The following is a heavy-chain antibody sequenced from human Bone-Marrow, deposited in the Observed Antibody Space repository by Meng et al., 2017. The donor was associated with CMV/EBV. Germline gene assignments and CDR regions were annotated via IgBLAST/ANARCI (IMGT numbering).Heavy chain of an antibody. CDR3: ARGWCDP. Sequence: ASVKVSCKASGYTFTGYYMHWVRQAPGQGLEWMGWINPNSGGTNYAQKFQGRVTITADKSTSTAYMELSSLRSEDTAVYYCARGWCDPWGQGTLVTFSS. CDR1: GYTFTGYY. V-gene: IGHV1-2*02. J-gene: IGHJ5*02. CDR2: INPNSGGT.